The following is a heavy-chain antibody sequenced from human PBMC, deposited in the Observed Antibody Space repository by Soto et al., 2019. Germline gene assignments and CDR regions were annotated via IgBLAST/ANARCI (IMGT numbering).Heavy chain of an antibody. CDR2: ISAAGDP. CDR3: ARTGRDFYGLDV. CDR1: GFTFRNYD. Sequence: EVQLVESGGGLVQPGWSLRLSCEASGFTFRNYDMHWVRQGTGKGLEWVSGISAAGDPDYADSVEGRFTISRENAQNSFFLQMNSLRVGDTAVYYCARTGRDFYGLDVWGQGTTVIVSS. V-gene: IGHV3-13*05. D-gene: IGHD1-1*01. J-gene: IGHJ6*02.